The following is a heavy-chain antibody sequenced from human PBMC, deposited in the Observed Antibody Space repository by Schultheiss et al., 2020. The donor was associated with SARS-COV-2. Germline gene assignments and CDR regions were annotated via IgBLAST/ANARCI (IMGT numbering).Heavy chain of an antibody. D-gene: IGHD2/OR15-2a*01. J-gene: IGHJ4*02. CDR3: ARAARARNPFDY. CDR1: GGSLSGYC. V-gene: IGHV4-34*01. Sequence: SETLSLTCAVYGGSLSGYCWTWIRQPPGAGLEWIGYIYYSGSTNYNPSLKSRVTISVDTSKNQFSLKLSSVTAADTAVYYCARAARARNPFDYWGQGTLVTVSS. CDR2: IYYSGST.